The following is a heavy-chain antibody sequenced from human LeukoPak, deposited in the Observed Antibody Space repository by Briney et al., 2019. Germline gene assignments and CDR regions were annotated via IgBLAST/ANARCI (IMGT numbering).Heavy chain of an antibody. D-gene: IGHD3-10*01. CDR3: AKDQYYYGSGSFDY. J-gene: IGHJ4*02. CDR2: ISYDGSNK. Sequence: GVSLRLSCTASGFTFSSYGMHWVRQAPGKGLEWVAVISYDGSNKYYADSVKGRFTISRDNSKNTLYLQMNSLRAEDTAVYYCAKDQYYYGSGSFDYWGQGTLVTVSS. V-gene: IGHV3-30*18. CDR1: GFTFSSYG.